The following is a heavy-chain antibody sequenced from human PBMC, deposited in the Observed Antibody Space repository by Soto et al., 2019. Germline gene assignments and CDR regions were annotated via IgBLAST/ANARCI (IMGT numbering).Heavy chain of an antibody. CDR2: LCYDGSNK. J-gene: IGHJ4*02. CDR3: ARPIGASTVTAADLVY. Sequence: QVQLVESGGGVVQPGRSLRLSCAASGFTFSSYGMHWVRQAPGKGLAWVAVLCYDGSNKYYAYSVKGRFTISRDNSKNTLYLQMNSLRVEDTAVYYCARPIGASTVTAADLVYWGQGTLVTVSA. D-gene: IGHD2-21*02. CDR1: GFTFSSYG. V-gene: IGHV3-33*01.